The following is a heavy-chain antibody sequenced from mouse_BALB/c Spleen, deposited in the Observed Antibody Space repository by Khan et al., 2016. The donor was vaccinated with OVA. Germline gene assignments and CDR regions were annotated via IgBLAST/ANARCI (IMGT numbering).Heavy chain of an antibody. V-gene: IGHV3-6*02. J-gene: IGHJ1*01. CDR3: ARGGAVVPYWYFDV. CDR1: GYSITSGYR. Sequence: QLEESGPGLVRPSQSLSLTCSVTGYSITSGYRWNWIRQFSGNKVEWMGYISYDGSDNYNPSLKNRISITRDTSKNQFFLKLNSVTTEDTSTYYCARGGAVVPYWYFDVWGAGTTVTVSS. D-gene: IGHD1-1*01. CDR2: ISYDGSD.